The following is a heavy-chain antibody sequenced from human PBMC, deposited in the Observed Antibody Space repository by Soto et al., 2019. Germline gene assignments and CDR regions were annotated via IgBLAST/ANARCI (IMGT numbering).Heavy chain of an antibody. V-gene: IGHV4-59*08. CDR2: IYYSGST. CDR3: ARKLSVGGVITDYYYMDV. J-gene: IGHJ6*03. D-gene: IGHD3-10*01. CDR1: GGSISSYY. Sequence: SETLSLTCTVSGGSISSYYWSWIRQPTGKGLEWIGYIYYSGSTNYNPSLKSRVTISVDSSKNQFSLKLSSVTAADTAVYYCARKLSVGGVITDYYYMDVWGKGTTVNVS.